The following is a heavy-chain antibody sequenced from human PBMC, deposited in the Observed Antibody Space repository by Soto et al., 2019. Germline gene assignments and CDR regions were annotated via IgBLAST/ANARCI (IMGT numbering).Heavy chain of an antibody. CDR2: IYYSGST. D-gene: IGHD7-27*01. V-gene: IGHV4-30-4*01. CDR3: ARAGYRWGYYYGMDV. Sequence: SETLSLTCTVSGVSISSGDYYWSWIRQPPGKGLEWIGYIYYSGSTYYNPSLKSRVTISVDTSKNQFSLKLSSVTAADTAVYYCARAGYRWGYYYGMDVWGQGTTVTVS. CDR1: GVSISSGDYY. J-gene: IGHJ6*02.